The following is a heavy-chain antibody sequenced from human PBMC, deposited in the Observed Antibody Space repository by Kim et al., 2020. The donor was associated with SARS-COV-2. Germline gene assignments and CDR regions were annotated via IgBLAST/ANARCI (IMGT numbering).Heavy chain of an antibody. J-gene: IGHJ4*02. V-gene: IGHV4-59*08. CDR3: SRGQYSSTWYYFAF. CDR1: GGSIGSHY. D-gene: IGHD6-13*01. CDR2: MYYSGNT. Sequence: SETLSLTCTVSGGSIGSHYWSWIRQPPGRGLEWVGYMYYSGNTNYNPSLKSRATISIDTSNNNFSLNLTSVTTADTAVYYCSRGQYSSTWYYFAFWGQG.